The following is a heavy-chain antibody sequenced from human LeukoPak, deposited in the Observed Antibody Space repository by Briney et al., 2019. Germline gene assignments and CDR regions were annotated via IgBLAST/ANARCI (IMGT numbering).Heavy chain of an antibody. CDR3: ARGPLWWSGQNWFDP. D-gene: IGHD3-3*01. Sequence: SETLSLTCAVYGGSFSGYYWSWIRQPPGKGLEWIGEINHSGSTNYNPSLKSRVTISVDTSKNQLSLKLSSVTAADTAVYYCARGPLWWSGQNWFDPWGQGTLVTVSS. J-gene: IGHJ5*02. V-gene: IGHV4-34*01. CDR2: INHSGST. CDR1: GGSFSGYY.